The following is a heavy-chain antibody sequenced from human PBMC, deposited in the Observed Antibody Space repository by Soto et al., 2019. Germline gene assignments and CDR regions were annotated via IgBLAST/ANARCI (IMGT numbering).Heavy chain of an antibody. J-gene: IGHJ3*02. CDR1: GFTSSSYA. V-gene: IGHV3-30-3*01. D-gene: IGHD3-16*01. Sequence: PGGSLRLSCAASGFTSSSYAMHWVRQAPGKGLEWVAVISYDGSNKYYADSVKGRFTISRDNSKNTLYLQMNSLRAEDTAVYYCAGVRGLAMGAFDIWGQGTMVT. CDR3: AGVRGLAMGAFDI. CDR2: ISYDGSNK.